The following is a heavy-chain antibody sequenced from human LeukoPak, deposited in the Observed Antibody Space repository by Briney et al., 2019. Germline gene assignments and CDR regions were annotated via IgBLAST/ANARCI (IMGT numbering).Heavy chain of an antibody. CDR3: AKGGGSIGRSYYFDY. CDR1: GFHFSTYG. V-gene: IGHV3-30*18. CDR2: ISNDGSNK. Sequence: GGSLRLPCAASGFHFSTYGMHWVRQAPGKGLEWVAAISNDGSNKFYTDSVEGRFTISRDNPKTTMNLQMNSLRAEDTAVYYCAKGGGSIGRSYYFDYWGQGTLVTVSS. J-gene: IGHJ4*02. D-gene: IGHD2-15*01.